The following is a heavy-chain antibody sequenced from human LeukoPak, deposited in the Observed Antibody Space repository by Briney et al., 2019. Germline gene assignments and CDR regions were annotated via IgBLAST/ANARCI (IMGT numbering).Heavy chain of an antibody. Sequence: PSETLSPTCTVSGGSISSGGYYWSWIRQHPGKGVEWIGYMYYLGTTYYNPSLKSRVTISVDTSKNQFSLELSSVTGADTGVYYCARAVNDFWSGFSYYFDYWGQGTLVTVSS. J-gene: IGHJ4*02. CDR1: GGSISSGGYY. D-gene: IGHD3-3*01. CDR3: ARAVNDFWSGFSYYFDY. CDR2: MYYLGTT. V-gene: IGHV4-31*03.